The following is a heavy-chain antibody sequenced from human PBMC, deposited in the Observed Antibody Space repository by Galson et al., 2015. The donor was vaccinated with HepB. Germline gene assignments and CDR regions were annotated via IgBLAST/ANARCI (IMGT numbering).Heavy chain of an antibody. CDR1: GFTFDDYA. CDR2: ISWNSGSI. V-gene: IGHV3-9*01. J-gene: IGHJ4*02. CDR3: AKDRNWNDNYFDY. D-gene: IGHD1-1*01. Sequence: SLRLSCAASGFTFDDYAMHWVRQAPGKGLEWVSGISWNSGSIGYADSVKGRFTISRDNAKNSLYLQMNSLRAENTGLYYCAKDRNWNDNYFDYWGQGTLVTVSS.